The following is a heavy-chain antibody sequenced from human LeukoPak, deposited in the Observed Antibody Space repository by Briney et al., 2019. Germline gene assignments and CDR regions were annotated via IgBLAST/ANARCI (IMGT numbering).Heavy chain of an antibody. CDR1: GFTFSSYS. D-gene: IGHD4-23*01. Sequence: TGGSLRLSCAASGFTFSSYSMNWVRQAPGKGLEWVSSISSSSSYIYYADSVEGRFTISRDNAKNSLYLQMNSPRAEDTAVYYCARSTVVTRDFDYWGQGTLVTVSS. CDR2: ISSSSSYI. CDR3: ARSTVVTRDFDY. J-gene: IGHJ4*02. V-gene: IGHV3-21*04.